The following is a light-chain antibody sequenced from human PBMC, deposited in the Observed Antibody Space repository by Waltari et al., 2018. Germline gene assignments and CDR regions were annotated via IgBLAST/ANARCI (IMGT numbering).Light chain of an antibody. CDR3: SSYRMSSTLGV. Sequence: QSALTQPPSVSGSPGPSVPISCTGTSSDVGSYNRVSWYQQSPGTAPKLIIYEVSTRPSGVPDRFSGSTSGNTASLTISGRQAEDEADYYCSSYRMSSTLGVLGGGTKLTVL. CDR2: EVS. V-gene: IGLV2-18*02. J-gene: IGLJ2*01. CDR1: SSDVGSYNR.